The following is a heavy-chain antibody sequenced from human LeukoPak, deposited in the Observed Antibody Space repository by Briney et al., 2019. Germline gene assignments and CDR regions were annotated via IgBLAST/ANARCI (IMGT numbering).Heavy chain of an antibody. CDR1: GLTFSSYW. D-gene: IGHD5-12*01. V-gene: IGHV3-7*03. J-gene: IGHJ4*02. CDR2: IKQDGSEK. CDR3: ARSDIVATIADY. Sequence: GGSLRLSCAASGLTFSSYWMSWVRQAPGKGLEWVANIKQDGSEKYYVDSVKGRFTISRDNAKNSLYLQMNSLRAEDTAVYYCARSDIVATIADYWGQGTLVTVSS.